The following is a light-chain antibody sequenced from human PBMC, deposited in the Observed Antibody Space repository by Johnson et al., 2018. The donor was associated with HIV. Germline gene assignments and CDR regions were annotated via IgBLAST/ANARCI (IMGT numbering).Light chain of an antibody. J-gene: IGLJ1*01. CDR3: GVWDASLTPRYV. V-gene: IGLV1-51*02. CDR2: EDN. CDR1: ISNIESYF. Sequence: QAVLTQPPSVSAAPGQRVNISCSGNISNIESYFVSWYQQLPGAAPTLLIYEDNKRPSGIPDRFSGSKSGATASLGISGLQNGDEADYYCGVWDASLTPRYVFGTGT.